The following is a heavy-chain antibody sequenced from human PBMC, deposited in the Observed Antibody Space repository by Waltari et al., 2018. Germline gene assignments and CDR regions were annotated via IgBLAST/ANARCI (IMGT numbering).Heavy chain of an antibody. Sequence: EVQLVESGGGLVKPGGSLRLVCTASGFSFSRFGMNWVRQAPGKGLECVSFISASGTCVYYVDAVKGRFTMSRDNAKNSVYLQLNGLRAEDTGEYYCVRGRLTTVVTPWDFWGQGTQVTVSS. CDR1: GFSFSRFG. CDR3: VRGRLTTVVTPWDF. J-gene: IGHJ1*01. D-gene: IGHD4-17*01. CDR2: ISASGTCV. V-gene: IGHV3-21*02.